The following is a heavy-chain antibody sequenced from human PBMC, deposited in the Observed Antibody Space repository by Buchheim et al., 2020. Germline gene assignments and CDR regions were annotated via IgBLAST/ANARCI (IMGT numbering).Heavy chain of an antibody. CDR3: AKSLVGATNYYYYGMDV. D-gene: IGHD1-26*01. J-gene: IGHJ6*02. V-gene: IGHV3-30*18. Sequence: QVQLVESGGGVVQPGRSLRLSCAASGFTFSSYGMHWVRQAPGKGLEWVAVISYDGSNKYYADSVKGRFTISIDNSKNTLYLQMNSLRAEDTAVYYCAKSLVGATNYYYYGMDVWGQGTT. CDR1: GFTFSSYG. CDR2: ISYDGSNK.